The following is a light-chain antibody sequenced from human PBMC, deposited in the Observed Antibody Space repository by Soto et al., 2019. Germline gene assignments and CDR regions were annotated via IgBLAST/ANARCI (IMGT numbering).Light chain of an antibody. CDR1: QSVSSY. CDR3: QQRSNWPLT. J-gene: IGKJ4*01. CDR2: DAS. V-gene: IGKV3-11*01. Sequence: IVLTQSPATRSLSPGERATLSCRASQSVSSYLAWYQQKPGQAPRLLIYDASNRATGIPARFSVSGSGTDFTLTISSLQTEDFAVYDCQQRSNWPLTFCGGTKVDIK.